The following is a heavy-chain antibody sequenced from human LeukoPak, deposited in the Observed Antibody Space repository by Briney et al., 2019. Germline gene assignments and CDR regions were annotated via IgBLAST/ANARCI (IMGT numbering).Heavy chain of an antibody. Sequence: GRSLRLSCAASGFTFSSYAMHWVRQAPGKGLEWVAVISYDGSNKYYADSVKGRFTISRDNSKNTLYLQMNSLRAEDTAVYYCAKDQGEYDILTGTTVRYGMDVWGQGTTVTVSS. CDR3: AKDQGEYDILTGTTVRYGMDV. J-gene: IGHJ6*02. CDR1: GFTFSSYA. D-gene: IGHD3-9*01. CDR2: ISYDGSNK. V-gene: IGHV3-30-3*01.